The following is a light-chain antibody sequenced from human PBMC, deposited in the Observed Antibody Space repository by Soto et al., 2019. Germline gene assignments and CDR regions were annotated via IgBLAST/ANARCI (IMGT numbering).Light chain of an antibody. CDR1: QSVSSSY. Sequence: ESVLTQSPGTLSLSPGERATLSCRASQSVSSSYLAWYQQKPGQAPRLLIYGASSRATGIPDRFSGSGSGKDFTLTISRLEPEEFAVYYCQQYGSSPWTFGHGTKVEIK. CDR3: QQYGSSPWT. CDR2: GAS. J-gene: IGKJ1*01. V-gene: IGKV3-20*01.